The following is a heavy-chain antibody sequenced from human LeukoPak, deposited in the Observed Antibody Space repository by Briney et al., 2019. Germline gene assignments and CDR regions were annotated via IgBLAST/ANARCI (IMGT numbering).Heavy chain of an antibody. D-gene: IGHD6-13*01. CDR1: GFTFSTYA. J-gene: IGHJ4*02. V-gene: IGHV3-23*01. Sequence: QTGGSLRLSCAASGFTFSTYAMSWVRQAPGKGLEWVSAISGSGGSTYYADSVKGRFTISRDNSKNTLYLQMNSLRAEDTAVYYCARDSGKGYSSSWYLDYWGQGTLVTVSS. CDR3: ARDSGKGYSSSWYLDY. CDR2: ISGSGGST.